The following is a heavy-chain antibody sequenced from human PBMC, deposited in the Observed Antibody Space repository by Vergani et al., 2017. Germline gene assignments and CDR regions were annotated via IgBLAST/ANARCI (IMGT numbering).Heavy chain of an antibody. D-gene: IGHD6-19*01. CDR3: ARDHDSSGWYRHYFDY. CDR2: INHSGST. V-gene: IGHV4-34*01. Sequence: QVQLQQWGAGLLKPSETLSLTCAVYGGSFSGYYWSWIRQPPGKGLEWIGEINHSGSTNYNPSLKSRVTISVDTSKNQFSLKLSSVTAADTAVYYCARDHDSSGWYRHYFDYWGQGTLVTVSS. J-gene: IGHJ4*02. CDR1: GGSFSGYY.